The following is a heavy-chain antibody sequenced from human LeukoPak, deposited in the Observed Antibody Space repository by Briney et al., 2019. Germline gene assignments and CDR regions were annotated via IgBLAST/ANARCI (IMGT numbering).Heavy chain of an antibody. CDR1: GFTFSSYW. CDR2: INGDGSST. CDR3: ARGPIVGVYI. D-gene: IGHD3-22*01. J-gene: IGHJ3*02. Sequence: GGSLRLSCAASGFTFSSYWMHWVRQAPGKGLVWVSRINGDGSSTKYADSVKGRFTISRDNAKNTLYLQTNSLRAEDTAIYYCARGPIVGVYIWGQGTMVTVSS. V-gene: IGHV3-74*03.